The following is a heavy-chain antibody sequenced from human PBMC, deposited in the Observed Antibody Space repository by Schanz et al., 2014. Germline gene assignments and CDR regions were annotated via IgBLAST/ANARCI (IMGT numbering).Heavy chain of an antibody. CDR1: GLTFTSAW. J-gene: IGHJ4*02. CDR3: ARDRRNADLDY. Sequence: EVQLVESGGGLVKPGGSLRLSCATSGLTFTSAWMSWVRQAPGKGLEWVSYVSSSSSYTHYADSVKGRFTISRDNAKNSLYLEMNSLRAEDTALYYCARDRRNADLDYWGQGTLVTVSS. D-gene: IGHD1-1*01. CDR2: VSSSSSYT. V-gene: IGHV3-48*01.